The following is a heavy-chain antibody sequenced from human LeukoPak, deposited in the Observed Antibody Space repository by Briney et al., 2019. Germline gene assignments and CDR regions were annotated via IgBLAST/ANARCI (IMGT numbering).Heavy chain of an antibody. J-gene: IGHJ4*02. D-gene: IGHD4-17*01. CDR3: ARVIGSYGDSAY. CDR1: GFTFSSFS. V-gene: IGHV3-48*04. Sequence: GGSLRLSCAASGFTFSSFSMNWVRQAPGKGLEWISYITSSSSSTYYAVSVKGRFTISRDNAKNSLYLQMNGLRAEDTAVYYCARVIGSYGDSAYWGQGTLVTVSS. CDR2: ITSSSSST.